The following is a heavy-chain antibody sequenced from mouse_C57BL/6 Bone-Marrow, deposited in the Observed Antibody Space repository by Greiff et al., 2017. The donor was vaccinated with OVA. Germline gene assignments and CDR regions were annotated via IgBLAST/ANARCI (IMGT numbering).Heavy chain of an antibody. CDR2: IYPGSGST. J-gene: IGHJ2*01. Sequence: QVHVKQPGAELVKPGASVKMSCKASGYTFTSYWITWVKQRPGQGLEWIGDIYPGSGSTNYNEKFKSKATLTVDTSSSTAYMQLSSLTSEDSAVYYCATNDYDVHYWGQGTTLTVSS. D-gene: IGHD2-4*01. CDR1: GYTFTSYW. CDR3: ATNDYDVHY. V-gene: IGHV1-55*01.